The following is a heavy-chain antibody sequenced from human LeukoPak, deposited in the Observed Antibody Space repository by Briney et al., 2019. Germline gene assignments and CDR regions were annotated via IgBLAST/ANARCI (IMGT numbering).Heavy chain of an antibody. J-gene: IGHJ4*02. CDR1: GLTFSTSA. V-gene: IGHV3-23*01. Sequence: PGGSLRLSCSASGLTFSTSAMRWARPPPGKGLEWVSCFRDTGRSTYYAAYVTGRLTISRANSTDTMYLQMNSLRADDTAVYYCAKVGKLGFSNFDSWGQGTLVTVSS. CDR2: FRDTGRST. CDR3: AKVGKLGFSNFDS. D-gene: IGHD5-18*01.